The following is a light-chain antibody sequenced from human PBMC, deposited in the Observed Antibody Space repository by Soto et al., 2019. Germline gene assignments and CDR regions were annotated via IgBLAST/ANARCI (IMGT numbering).Light chain of an antibody. CDR2: DAS. CDR3: QQYDNLFT. J-gene: IGKJ3*01. CDR1: QDISNY. Sequence: DIQMTQSPSSLSASVGDRFTITCQASQDISNYLNWYQQKPGKAPKLLIYDASNLETGVPSRFSGSGSGTDFTFTISSLQPEDIATYYCQQYDNLFTFGPGTKVDIK. V-gene: IGKV1-33*01.